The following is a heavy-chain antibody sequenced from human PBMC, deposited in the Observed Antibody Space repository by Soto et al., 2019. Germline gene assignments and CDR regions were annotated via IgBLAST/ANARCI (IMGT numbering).Heavy chain of an antibody. CDR1: GFTFSSYG. D-gene: IGHD1-1*01. CDR2: ISYDGSNK. V-gene: IGHV3-30*18. J-gene: IGHJ4*02. Sequence: GGSLRLSCAASGFTFSSYGMHWVRQAPGKGLEWVAVISYDGSNKYYADSVKGRFTISRDNSKNTLYLQMNSLRAEDTAVYYCAKDWLSGIFDYWGQGTLVTVSS. CDR3: AKDWLSGIFDY.